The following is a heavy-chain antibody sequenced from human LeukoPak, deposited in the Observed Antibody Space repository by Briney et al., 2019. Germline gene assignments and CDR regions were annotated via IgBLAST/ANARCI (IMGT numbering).Heavy chain of an antibody. J-gene: IGHJ5*02. CDR3: ATDQWGSRGFDP. D-gene: IGHD6-13*01. CDR2: FDPEDGET. Sequence: ASVKASCKVSGYTLTELSMHWVRQAPGKGLEWMGGFDPEDGETIYAQKFQGRVTMTEDTSTDTAYMELSSLRSEDTAVYYCATDQWGSRGFDPWGQGTLVTVSS. CDR1: GYTLTELS. V-gene: IGHV1-24*01.